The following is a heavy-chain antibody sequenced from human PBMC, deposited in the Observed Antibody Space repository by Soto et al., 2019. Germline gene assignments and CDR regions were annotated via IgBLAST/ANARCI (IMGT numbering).Heavy chain of an antibody. V-gene: IGHV3-23*01. CDR2: ISGSDGKT. D-gene: IGHD3-3*01. J-gene: IGHJ4*02. Sequence: GGSLRLSCAASGFSFGSYALSWVRQAPGKGLEWVSTISGSDGKTFYADSVKGRFSISRDTSQSTLYLQMNSPRADDTAMYYCARWSYLDYWGQGTPVTVSS. CDR3: ARWSYLDY. CDR1: GFSFGSYA.